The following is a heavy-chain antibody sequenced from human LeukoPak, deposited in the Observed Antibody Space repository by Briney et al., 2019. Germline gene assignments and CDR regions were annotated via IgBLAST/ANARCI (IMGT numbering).Heavy chain of an antibody. Sequence: PSETLSLTCAASGGSISSGGYSWSWIRQPPGKGLEWIGYIYHSGSTYYNPSLKSGVTISVDRSKSQFSLKLSSVTAADTAVYYCARGEGHFDYWGQGTLVTVSS. J-gene: IGHJ4*02. CDR1: GGSISSGGYS. CDR3: ARGEGHFDY. CDR2: IYHSGST. V-gene: IGHV4-30-2*01.